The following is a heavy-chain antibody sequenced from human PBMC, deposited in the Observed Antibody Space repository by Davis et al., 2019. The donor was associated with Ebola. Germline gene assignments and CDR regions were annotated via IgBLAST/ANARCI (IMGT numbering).Heavy chain of an antibody. CDR3: ARGRYYPDY. D-gene: IGHD3-10*01. V-gene: IGHV1-8*01. Sequence: ASVTVSCKASGYTFASYEINWVRQATGQGLEWMGWVNGNSGATWYAQKFQGRVTMTRDTSTNTAYMELSSLRSDDTAVYYCARGRYYPDYWGQGTLVPVTS. CDR2: VNGNSGAT. CDR1: GYTFASYE. J-gene: IGHJ4*02.